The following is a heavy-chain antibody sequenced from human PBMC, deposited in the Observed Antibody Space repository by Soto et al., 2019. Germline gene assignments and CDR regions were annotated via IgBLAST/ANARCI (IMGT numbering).Heavy chain of an antibody. D-gene: IGHD3-10*01. CDR3: VRPLPSGRNYGMDV. CDR1: GLGVRNNY. V-gene: IGHV3-53*01. CDR2: IYNDGTT. Sequence: EVRLEKSGGGLIQPGGSLRLSCTAYGLGVRNNYMSWVRQAPGMGLEWVSVIYNDGTTYYADSVKGRFTLSRDTSKNTLSLQMDSLRAEDTAVYYCVRPLPSGRNYGMDVWGQGTTVTVSS. J-gene: IGHJ6*02.